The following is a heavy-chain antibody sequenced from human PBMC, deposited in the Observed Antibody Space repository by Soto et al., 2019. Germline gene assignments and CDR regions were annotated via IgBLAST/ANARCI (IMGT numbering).Heavy chain of an antibody. D-gene: IGHD5-12*01. J-gene: IGHJ6*03. CDR2: ISAYNGNT. V-gene: IGHV1-18*01. CDR3: ARESGGATATLDYYYFYMDV. Sequence: ASVKVSCKASGYTFTSYGISWVRQAPGQGLEWMGWISAYNGNTNYAQKLQGRVIMTTDTSTSTAYMELRSLRSDDTAVYYCARESGGATATLDYYYFYMDVWGTGTTVTVSS. CDR1: GYTFTSYG.